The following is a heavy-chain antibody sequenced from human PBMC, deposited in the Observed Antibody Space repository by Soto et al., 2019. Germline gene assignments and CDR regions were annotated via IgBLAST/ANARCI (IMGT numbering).Heavy chain of an antibody. J-gene: IGHJ4*02. Sequence: ASVKVSCKASGYTFTGYYMHWVRQAPGQGLEWMGWINPNSGGTNYAQKFQGWVTMTRDKSISTAYMELSRLRSDDTAVYYCARAKSGTHYFDYWGQGTLVTVSS. D-gene: IGHD6-13*01. CDR1: GYTFTGYY. CDR2: INPNSGGT. V-gene: IGHV1-2*04. CDR3: ARAKSGTHYFDY.